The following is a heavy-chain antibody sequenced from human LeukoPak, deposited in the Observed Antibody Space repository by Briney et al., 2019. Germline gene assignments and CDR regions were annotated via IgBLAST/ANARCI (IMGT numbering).Heavy chain of an antibody. V-gene: IGHV3-33*01. D-gene: IGHD5-12*01. J-gene: IGHJ2*01. CDR2: IWYDGSNK. Sequence: GGSLRLSCAASGFTFSNYGMHWVRQAPGKGLEWVALIWYDGSNKYYADSVKGRFTISRDNSKNTLYLQMNSLRAEDTAVYYCARVYSGSWYFDLWGRGTLVTVSS. CDR1: GFTFSNYG. CDR3: ARVYSGSWYFDL.